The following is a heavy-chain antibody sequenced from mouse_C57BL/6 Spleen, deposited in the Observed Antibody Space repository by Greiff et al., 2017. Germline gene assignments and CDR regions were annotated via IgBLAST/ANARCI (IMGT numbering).Heavy chain of an antibody. Sequence: QVQLKESGPGLVQPSQSLSITCTVSGFSLTSYGVHWVRQSPGTGLEWLGVIWSGGSTDYNAAFISRLSISKDNSKSQVFFKMNSLQADDTAIYYCARCRDYYGSSSYYAMDYWGQGTSVTVSS. J-gene: IGHJ4*01. CDR1: GFSLTSYG. CDR3: ARCRDYYGSSSYYAMDY. D-gene: IGHD1-1*01. V-gene: IGHV2-2*01. CDR2: IWSGGST.